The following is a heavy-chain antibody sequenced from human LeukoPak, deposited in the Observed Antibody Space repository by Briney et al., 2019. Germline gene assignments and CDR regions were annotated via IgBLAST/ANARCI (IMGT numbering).Heavy chain of an antibody. CDR2: IGGDGEKT. D-gene: IGHD6-19*01. V-gene: IGHV3-23*01. Sequence: GGSLRLSCAASGFTFSSYAMSWVRQGPGKGLEWVSTIGGDGEKTYYADPVKGRFTVSRDNSKNTLYLQMNSLRVEDTAVYSCARTVAGDYWGQGTLVTVSS. J-gene: IGHJ4*02. CDR1: GFTFSSYA. CDR3: ARTVAGDY.